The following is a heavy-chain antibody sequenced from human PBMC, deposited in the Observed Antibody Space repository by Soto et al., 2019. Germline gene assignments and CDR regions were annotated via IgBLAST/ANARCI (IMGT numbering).Heavy chain of an antibody. CDR3: ARTTSLAAAGRNWFDP. V-gene: IGHV1-18*01. CDR1: GYTFTSYG. Sequence: ASVKVSCKASGYTFTSYGISWVRQAPGQGLEWMGWISAYNGNTNYAQKLQGRVTMTTDTSTSTAYMELRSLRSDDTAVYYCARTTSLAAAGRNWFDPWGQGTLVTVSS. D-gene: IGHD6-13*01. CDR2: ISAYNGNT. J-gene: IGHJ5*02.